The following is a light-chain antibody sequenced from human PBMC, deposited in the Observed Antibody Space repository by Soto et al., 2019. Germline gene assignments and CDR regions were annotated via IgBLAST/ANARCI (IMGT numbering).Light chain of an antibody. CDR3: QQANSFPLT. CDR2: AAA. Sequence: DIQMTQSPSSVSASVGDRVTISCRASQDIGSSLAWHQQKPGNAPKLLIYAAASLQSGVAPRFSATFSGTEFTLTINSLQPEDFAAYFCQQANSFPLTFGPGTKVDIK. J-gene: IGKJ3*01. CDR1: QDIGSS. V-gene: IGKV1-12*01.